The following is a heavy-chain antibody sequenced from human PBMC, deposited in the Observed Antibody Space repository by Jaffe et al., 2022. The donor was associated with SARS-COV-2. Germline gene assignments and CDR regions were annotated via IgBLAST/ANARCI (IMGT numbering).Heavy chain of an antibody. V-gene: IGHV3-33*01. Sequence: QVQLVESGGGVVQPGRSLRLSCAASGFTFSSYGMHWVRQAPGKGLEWVAVIWYDGSNKYYADSVKGRFTISRDNSKNTLYLQMNSLRAEDTAVYYCAREDTAPPSYYYYGMDVWGQGTTVTVSS. CDR2: IWYDGSNK. CDR1: GFTFSSYG. J-gene: IGHJ6*02. CDR3: AREDTAPPSYYYYGMDV. D-gene: IGHD5-18*01.